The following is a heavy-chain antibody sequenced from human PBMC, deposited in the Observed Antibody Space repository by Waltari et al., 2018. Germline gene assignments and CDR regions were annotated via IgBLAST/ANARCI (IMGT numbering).Heavy chain of an antibody. D-gene: IGHD6-19*01. CDR3: AKQSPSYTRGWYPLES. CDR2: SYSGGNT. V-gene: IGHV3-53*01. CDR1: GFTVGTNF. Sequence: EVQLVESGGNLIQPGGSLRHSCAAAGFTVGTNFRRWVRQAPGKGLEWVSISYSGGNTYYAVSVKCRFTISRDNYKNMVYLEMNSLRAEDTAVYYCAKQSPSYTRGWYPLESWGPGTLVTVSP. J-gene: IGHJ4*02.